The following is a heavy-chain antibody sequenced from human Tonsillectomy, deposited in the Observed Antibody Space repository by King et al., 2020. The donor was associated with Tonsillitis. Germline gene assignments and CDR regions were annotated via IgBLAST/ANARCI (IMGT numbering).Heavy chain of an antibody. J-gene: IGHJ4*02. V-gene: IGHV3-53*01. CDR2: LSSGGTP. D-gene: IGHD7-27*01. CDR1: GFNVNTNY. Sequence: EVQLVESGGILIQPGGSLRLSCSVSGFNVNTNYMTWVRQPPGKGLEWVSVLSSGGTPYYADSVRGRFTISRDNSKNTLYLQMNSLRADDTAMYHCARLTGGFDYWGQGTLVTVSA. CDR3: ARLTGGFDY.